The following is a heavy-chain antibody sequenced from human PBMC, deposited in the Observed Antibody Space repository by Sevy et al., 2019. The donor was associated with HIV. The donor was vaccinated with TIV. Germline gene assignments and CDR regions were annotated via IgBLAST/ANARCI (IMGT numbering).Heavy chain of an antibody. CDR1: SYTFSNYG. CDR3: ARGYSSTYYGSVDY. V-gene: IGHV1-18*01. J-gene: IGHJ4*02. D-gene: IGHD6-13*01. Sequence: ASVKVSCKASSYTFSNYGITWVRQAPGQGLEWVGWISGFNGNTKYAQKFQGRVTVTTDTSTTTVYMELRSLRPDDTAVYYCARGYSSTYYGSVDYWGQGTLVTVSS. CDR2: ISGFNGNT.